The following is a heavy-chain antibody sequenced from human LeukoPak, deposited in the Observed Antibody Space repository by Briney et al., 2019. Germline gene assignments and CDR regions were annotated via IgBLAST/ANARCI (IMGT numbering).Heavy chain of an antibody. CDR1: GFTFSNYG. CDR3: ASGYYYDSSGYGSYYYYGIDV. Sequence: GGSLRLSCAASGFTFSNYGMHWVRQAPGKGLEWVAVISHDGNNKYYSDSAKGRFPISRDNAKNSLYLQMNSLRAEDTAVYYCASGYYYDSSGYGSYYYYGIDVWGQGTTVTVSS. D-gene: IGHD3-22*01. J-gene: IGHJ6*02. V-gene: IGHV3-30*03. CDR2: ISHDGNNK.